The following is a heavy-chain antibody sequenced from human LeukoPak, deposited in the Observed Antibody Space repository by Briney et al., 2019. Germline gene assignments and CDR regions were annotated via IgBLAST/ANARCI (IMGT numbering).Heavy chain of an antibody. D-gene: IGHD3-10*01. CDR2: INGDGSST. CDR3: VGSTVYYSRFDY. V-gene: IGHV3-74*01. Sequence: GGSLRLSCAASGFTFSTYWMHWVRQAPGKGLVSVSRINGDGSSTSYADSVKGRFTISRDNAKNTLFLQMNSLRAEDTAVYYCVGSTVYYSRFDYWGQGTLVTVSS. J-gene: IGHJ4*02. CDR1: GFTFSTYW.